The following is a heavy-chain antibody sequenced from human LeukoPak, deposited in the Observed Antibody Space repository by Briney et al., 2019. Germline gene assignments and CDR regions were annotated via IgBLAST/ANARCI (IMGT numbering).Heavy chain of an antibody. CDR3: ARDPGLDYYYYGMDV. V-gene: IGHV1-69*13. CDR1: GGTFSSYA. D-gene: IGHD3/OR15-3a*01. Sequence: ASVKVSCKASGGTFSSYAISWVRQAPGQGLEWMGGIIPIFGTANYAQKFQGRVTITADESTSTAYMELSSLRSEDTAVYYCARDPGLDYYYYGMDVCGQGTTVTVSS. CDR2: IIPIFGTA. J-gene: IGHJ6*02.